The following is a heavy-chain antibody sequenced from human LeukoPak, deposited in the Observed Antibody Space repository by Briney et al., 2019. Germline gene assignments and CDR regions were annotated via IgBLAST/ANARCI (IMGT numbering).Heavy chain of an antibody. CDR2: IKSKTDGGTT. Sequence: NPGGSLRLSCAASGFTFSNAWMSWVRQAPGKGLEWVGRIKSKTDGGTTDYAAPVKGRFTISRDDSKNTVYVEINSLKTEDTAVYYCTTNLRGYSSDFDNWGQGTLVTVSS. CDR1: GFTFSNAW. J-gene: IGHJ4*02. D-gene: IGHD6-19*01. V-gene: IGHV3-15*01. CDR3: TTNLRGYSSDFDN.